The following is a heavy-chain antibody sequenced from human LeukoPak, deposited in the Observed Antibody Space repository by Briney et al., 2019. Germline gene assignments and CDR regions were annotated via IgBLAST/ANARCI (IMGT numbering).Heavy chain of an antibody. CDR1: GGTFSSYA. J-gene: IGHJ3*02. Sequence: VASVKVSCKASGGTFSSYAISWVRQAPGQGLEWMGRIIPILGIANYAQKFQGRVTITADKSTSTAYMELSSLRSEDTAVYYCARGLTTDGGAFDIWGQGTMVTVSS. CDR2: IIPILGIA. D-gene: IGHD4-17*01. V-gene: IGHV1-69*04. CDR3: ARGLTTDGGAFDI.